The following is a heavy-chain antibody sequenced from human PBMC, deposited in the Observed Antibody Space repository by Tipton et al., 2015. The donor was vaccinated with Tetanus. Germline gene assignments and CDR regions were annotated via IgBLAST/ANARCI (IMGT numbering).Heavy chain of an antibody. J-gene: IGHJ4*02. CDR3: ARDLLHYYDSTGLDY. Sequence: LVKPTQTLSLTCDISGDSVSSNTAAWTWIRQSPSRGLEWLGRTYYRSKWYNDYAISVKSRITINPDTSQNQFSLQLNSVTPEDTAVYYCARDLLHYYDSTGLDYWGQGILVTVSS. CDR1: GDSVSSNTAA. CDR2: TYYRSKWYN. V-gene: IGHV6-1*01. D-gene: IGHD3-22*01.